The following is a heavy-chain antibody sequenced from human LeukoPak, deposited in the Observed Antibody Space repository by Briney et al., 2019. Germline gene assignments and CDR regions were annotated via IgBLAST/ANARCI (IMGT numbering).Heavy chain of an antibody. CDR2: INHSGST. V-gene: IGHV4-34*01. CDR3: ARTQPNIVVVPAYGMDV. Sequence: KSSETLSLTCAVYGGSFSGYYWSWIRQPPGKGLEWIGEINHSGSTNYNPSLKSRVTISVDTSKNRFSLKLSSVTAADTAVYYCARTQPNIVVVPAYGMDVWGQGTTVTVSS. CDR1: GGSFSGYY. J-gene: IGHJ6*02. D-gene: IGHD2-2*01.